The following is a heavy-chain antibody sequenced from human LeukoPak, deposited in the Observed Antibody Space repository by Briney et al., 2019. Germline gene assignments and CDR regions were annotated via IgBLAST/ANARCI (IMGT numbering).Heavy chain of an antibody. CDR1: GYTFTGYY. D-gene: IGHD6-25*01. CDR3: ARARTPPANGTQADSGWNYYYYMDV. V-gene: IGHV1-2*02. J-gene: IGHJ6*03. CDR2: INPNSGGT. Sequence: ASVKVSCKASGYTFTGYYMHWVRQAPGQGLEWMGWINPNSGGTNYAQKFQGRVTMTRDTSISTAYMELSRLRSEDTAVYYCARARTPPANGTQADSGWNYYYYMDVWGKGTTVTISS.